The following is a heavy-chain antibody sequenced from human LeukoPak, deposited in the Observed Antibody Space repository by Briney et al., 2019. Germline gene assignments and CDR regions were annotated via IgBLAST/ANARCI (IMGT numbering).Heavy chain of an antibody. J-gene: IGHJ5*02. D-gene: IGHD2-21*02. V-gene: IGHV6-1*01. Sequence: SQTLSLTCVISGDGVSNDSAAWNWIRQSPSRGLEWLGRTYYRSKWYNDYAVSVKSRITINPDTSKNQFSLQLNSVTPEDTAVYYCAREYCGGDCYSWFDPWGQGTLVTVSS. CDR3: AREYCGGDCYSWFDP. CDR1: GDGVSNDSAA. CDR2: TYYRSKWYN.